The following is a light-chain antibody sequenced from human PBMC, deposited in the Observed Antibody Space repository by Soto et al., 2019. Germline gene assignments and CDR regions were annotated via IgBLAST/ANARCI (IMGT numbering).Light chain of an antibody. CDR1: TGDVTNGRW. V-gene: IGLV7-46*01. Sequence: QAVVTQEPSVTMSPGGTVTLTCGSSTGDVTNGRWPYWFQQRPGQVPRTLIHDTSNKHSWTPARFSGSLLGGKAALTLSGAQPEHEAAYYCLLFYDGVAVFGGGTQLTVL. CDR2: DTS. CDR3: LLFYDGVAV. J-gene: IGLJ7*01.